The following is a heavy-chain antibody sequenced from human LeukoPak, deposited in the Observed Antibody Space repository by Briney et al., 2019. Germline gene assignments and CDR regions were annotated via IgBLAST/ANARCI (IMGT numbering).Heavy chain of an antibody. D-gene: IGHD7-27*01. V-gene: IGHV1-46*01. J-gene: IGHJ6*02. Sequence: ASVKVSCKVSGYTLTELSMHWVRQAPGQGLEWMGIINPSGGSTSYAQKFQGRVTMTRDTSTSTVYMELSSLRSEDTAVYYCARAPGDPTYGMDVWGQGTTVTVSS. CDR3: ARAPGDPTYGMDV. CDR2: INPSGGST. CDR1: GYTLTELS.